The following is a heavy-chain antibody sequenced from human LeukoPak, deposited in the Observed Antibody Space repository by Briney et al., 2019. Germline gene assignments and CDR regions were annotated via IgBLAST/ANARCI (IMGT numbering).Heavy chain of an antibody. CDR1: QDTLTDDD. V-gene: IGHV1-18*01. CDR2: VIKYTGNA. CDR3: AREDDRSFGAYDC. J-gene: IGHJ4*02. D-gene: IGHD4-17*01. Sequence: ASPRVSSKASQDTLTDDDVTWVRQAPGQGGEWMGWVIKYTGNAHYAPKFQRRVSMTTDTSTRTAYIELRSLRPDDTAVYFCAREDDRSFGAYDCWGQGTLVTVS.